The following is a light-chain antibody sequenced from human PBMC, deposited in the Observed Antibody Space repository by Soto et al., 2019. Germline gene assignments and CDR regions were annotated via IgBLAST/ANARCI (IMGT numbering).Light chain of an antibody. V-gene: IGKV3-15*01. CDR2: GAS. CDR3: QQYNSWPPLT. CDR1: QSVSSN. J-gene: IGKJ4*01. Sequence: EIVMTQSPATLSVSPGERATLSCRASQSVSSNLAWYQQKPGQAPRLLIYGASTRATGIPARFSGSRSGTEFTITISSMQSEDLSVYYYQQYNSWPPLTFGGGTKVEIK.